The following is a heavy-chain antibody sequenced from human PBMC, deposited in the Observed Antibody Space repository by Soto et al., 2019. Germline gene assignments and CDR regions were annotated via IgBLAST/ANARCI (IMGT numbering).Heavy chain of an antibody. Sequence: QVQLVQSGYEVKEPGASVTVSCKASGYTFNNYGITWVRQAPGQGLEWIGWISAYNGNANYAQKFQGRGTLTRDTSTSTAYLELRSLRSDDTAVYYCARGTRRFGELFDAFDIWGQGTMVRVSS. J-gene: IGHJ3*02. V-gene: IGHV1-18*01. CDR3: ARGTRRFGELFDAFDI. CDR2: ISAYNGNA. CDR1: GYTFNNYG. D-gene: IGHD3-10*01.